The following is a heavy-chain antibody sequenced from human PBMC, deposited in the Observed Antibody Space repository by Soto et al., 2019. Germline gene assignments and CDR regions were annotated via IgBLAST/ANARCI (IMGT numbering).Heavy chain of an antibody. V-gene: IGHV4-59*01. CDR3: ARDLWGYCGTDCYPLDV. D-gene: IGHD2-21*02. CDR2: MYNTGGT. CDR1: GGSISRYY. J-gene: IGHJ6*02. Sequence: QVQLQESGPGLVKPSETLSLTCTVSGGSISRYYWSWIRQPPGKGLEWIGYMYNTGGTVYNPSFKSRVTMSVDTSKNQFSLKLNSVTAADTAVYYCARDLWGYCGTDCYPLDVWGQGTTVTVSS.